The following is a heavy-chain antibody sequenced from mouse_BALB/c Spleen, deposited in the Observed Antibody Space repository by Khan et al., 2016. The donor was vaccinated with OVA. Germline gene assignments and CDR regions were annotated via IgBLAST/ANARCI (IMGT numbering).Heavy chain of an antibody. D-gene: IGHD1-1*01. CDR3: ARYASTPYYAMDY. J-gene: IGHJ4*01. Sequence: VQLKQSGPELVKPGASVKMSCKTSGYTFTNYLMHWVKQKPGQGLEWIGYINPYNDGTKYNENFRGKATLTSDKSSSTAYMELSSLTSEDSAVYYCARYASTPYYAMDYWGQGTSFTVSS. V-gene: IGHV1S136*01. CDR2: INPYNDGT. CDR1: GYTFTNYL.